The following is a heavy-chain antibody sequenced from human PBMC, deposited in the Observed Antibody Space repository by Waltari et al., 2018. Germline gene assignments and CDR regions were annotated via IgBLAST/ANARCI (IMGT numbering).Heavy chain of an antibody. J-gene: IGHJ4*02. V-gene: IGHV3-23*01. CDR3: ATATELLRPFDS. CDR2: ISGSGGST. D-gene: IGHD3-10*01. Sequence: EVQLLESGGGLVQPGGSLVLSVSASGFPFGSQVLNWVRPAPGKGLEWVSGISGSGGSTYYADSVKGRFTFSRDNSKNTLFLQMNSLRAEDTAIYYCATATELLRPFDSWGQGTLVTVSS. CDR1: GFPFGSQV.